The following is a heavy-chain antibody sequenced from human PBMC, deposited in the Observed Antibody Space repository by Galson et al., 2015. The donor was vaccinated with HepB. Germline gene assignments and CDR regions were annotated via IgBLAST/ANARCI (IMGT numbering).Heavy chain of an antibody. Sequence: SLRLSCAASGFTFSSYSMNWVRQAPGKGLEWVSSISSSSSYIYYADSVKGRFTISRDNAKNSLYLQMNSLRAEDTAVYYCARLYSSSPGYYYYYMDVWGKGTTVTVSS. CDR1: GFTFSSYS. CDR2: ISSSSSYI. CDR3: ARLYSSSPGYYYYYMDV. V-gene: IGHV3-21*01. D-gene: IGHD6-6*01. J-gene: IGHJ6*03.